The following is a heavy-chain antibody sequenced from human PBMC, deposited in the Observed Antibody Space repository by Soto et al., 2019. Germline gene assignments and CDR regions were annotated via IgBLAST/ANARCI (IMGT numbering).Heavy chain of an antibody. CDR2: ISISGGTI. J-gene: IGHJ4*02. CDR1: GFTFSDYY. Sequence: QVQLVESGGGLVKPGGSLRLSCAASGFTFSDYYMSWIRQAPGKGLEWLSYISISGGTIYYADSVKGRFSISRDNAKNSLYLQFSSLRAEDTAVYFCARERARLFDSWGQVTLVTVSS. D-gene: IGHD6-25*01. V-gene: IGHV3-11*01. CDR3: ARERARLFDS.